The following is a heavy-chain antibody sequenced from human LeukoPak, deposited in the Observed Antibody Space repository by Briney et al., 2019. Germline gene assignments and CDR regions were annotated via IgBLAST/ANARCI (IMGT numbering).Heavy chain of an antibody. CDR3: ARGCSTFGESAYYYYYYMDV. Sequence: PSETLSLTCAVSGGSFSGYYWSWIRQPPGKGLEWIGEINHSGSTNYNPSLKSRVTISVDTSKNQFSLKLSSVTAADTAVYYCARGCSTFGESAYYYYYYMDVWGKGTTVTVSS. D-gene: IGHD3-10*01. CDR2: INHSGST. CDR1: GGSFSGYY. J-gene: IGHJ6*03. V-gene: IGHV4-34*01.